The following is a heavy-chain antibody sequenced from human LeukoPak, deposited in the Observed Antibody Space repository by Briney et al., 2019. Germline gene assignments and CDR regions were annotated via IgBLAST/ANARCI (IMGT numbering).Heavy chain of an antibody. V-gene: IGHV3-48*03. CDR1: GFTFTSYE. Sequence: GGSLRLSCAASGFTFTSYEMNWVRQAPGKGLEWVSYISSSGSTIYYADSVKGRFTIPRDNAKNSLYLQMNSLRAEDTAVYYCARRYCSSTSCTLDYWGQGTLVTVSS. CDR2: ISSSGSTI. J-gene: IGHJ4*02. D-gene: IGHD2-2*01. CDR3: ARRYCSSTSCTLDY.